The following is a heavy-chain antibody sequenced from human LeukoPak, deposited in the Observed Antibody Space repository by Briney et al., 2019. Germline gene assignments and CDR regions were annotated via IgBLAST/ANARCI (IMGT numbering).Heavy chain of an antibody. Sequence: TGGSLRLSCAASGFTFSSYSINWVRQAPGKGLEWVSSISSSSTYMFYGDSMKGRFTISRDNAKSSLYLQMNSLRAEDTAVYYCARDRSGSYPETYGMDVWGQGTTVTVSS. CDR3: ARDRSGSYPETYGMDV. D-gene: IGHD1-26*01. V-gene: IGHV3-21*01. J-gene: IGHJ6*02. CDR1: GFTFSSYS. CDR2: ISSSSTYM.